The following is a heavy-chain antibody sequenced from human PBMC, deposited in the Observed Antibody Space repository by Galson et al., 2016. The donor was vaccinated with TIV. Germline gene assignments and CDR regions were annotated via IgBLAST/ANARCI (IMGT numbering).Heavy chain of an antibody. J-gene: IGHJ4*02. V-gene: IGHV4-61*10. Sequence: SETLSLTCTVSSGSISSGNSYWSWIRQPAGKGLEWIGRIHSTGSTNYNPSPKSPLTISVDTSKNQFSLKLTSVTAADTAVYYCARSVRGPYYYDSTGYPYYFDYWGQGTLVTVSS. CDR1: SGSISSGNSY. D-gene: IGHD3-22*01. CDR3: ARSVRGPYYYDSTGYPYYFDY. CDR2: IHSTGST.